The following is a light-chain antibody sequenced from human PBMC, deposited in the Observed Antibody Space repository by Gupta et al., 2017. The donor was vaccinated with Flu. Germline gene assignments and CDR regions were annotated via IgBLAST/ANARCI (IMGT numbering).Light chain of an antibody. CDR2: DVS. Sequence: SSDVVGYNYVSWYQHHPGKAPKLMIYDVSNRPSGVSNRFSGSKSGNTASLTISGLQAEDEADFYCSSYAISGTLIFGGGTKLTVL. J-gene: IGLJ2*01. CDR1: SSDVVGYNY. CDR3: SSYAISGTLI. V-gene: IGLV2-14*03.